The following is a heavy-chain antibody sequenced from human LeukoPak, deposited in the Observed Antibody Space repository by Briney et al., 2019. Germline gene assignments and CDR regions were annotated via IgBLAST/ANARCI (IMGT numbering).Heavy chain of an antibody. CDR2: ISGSGGST. D-gene: IGHD2-15*01. CDR3: AKRSGDSYFLDS. J-gene: IGHJ4*02. Sequence: GGSLRLSCAASGFIYSRYAMTWVRQAPGKGLEWVSSISGSGGSTYYADSVKGRFTISRDTSKSTLYLQMSSLRAEDTAVYYCAKRSGDSYFLDSWGQGTLVTVSS. CDR1: GFIYSRYA. V-gene: IGHV3-23*01.